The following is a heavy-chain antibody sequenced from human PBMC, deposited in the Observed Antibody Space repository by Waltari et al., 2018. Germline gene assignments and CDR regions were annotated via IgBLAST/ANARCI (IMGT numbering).Heavy chain of an antibody. Sequence: QVQLVESGGGVVQPGRSLRLSCAASGFTFSSYAMHWVRQAPGKGREGVAVRSDDGSNKYYADAVKGRFTISRDNSKNTLYLQMNSLRAEDTAVYYCARSKRAEYFQHWGQGTLVTVSS. J-gene: IGHJ1*01. CDR2: RSDDGSNK. CDR3: ARSKRAEYFQH. CDR1: GFTFSSYA. V-gene: IGHV3-30-3*01.